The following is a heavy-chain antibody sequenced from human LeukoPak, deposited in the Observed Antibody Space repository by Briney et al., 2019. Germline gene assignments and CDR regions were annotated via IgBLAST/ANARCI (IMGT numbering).Heavy chain of an antibody. Sequence: QPGRSLRLSCAASGFTFDDYAMHWVRQAPGKGLEWVSGISWNSGSIGYADSVKGRFTISRDNAKNSLYLQMNSLRAEDTALYYCAKDIGSSGGYYRFDYWGQGTLVTVSS. CDR1: GFTFDDYA. D-gene: IGHD1-26*01. CDR2: ISWNSGSI. CDR3: AKDIGSSGGYYRFDY. V-gene: IGHV3-9*01. J-gene: IGHJ4*02.